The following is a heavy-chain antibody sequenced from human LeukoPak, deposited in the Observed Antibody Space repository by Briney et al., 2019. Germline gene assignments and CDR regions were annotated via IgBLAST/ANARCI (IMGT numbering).Heavy chain of an antibody. CDR1: GGFISSGNW. D-gene: IGHD4-11*01. CDR3: ARKGPVTIADY. V-gene: IGHV4-4*02. J-gene: IGHJ4*02. Sequence: SETLSLTCAVSGGFISSGNWWGWFRQPPGKGLEWIGEIHHSVGINYNPSLKSRIAISMDKSKNHFSLDVTSMTAADTAMYYRARKGPVTIADYWGRGTLVTVSS. CDR2: IHHSVGI.